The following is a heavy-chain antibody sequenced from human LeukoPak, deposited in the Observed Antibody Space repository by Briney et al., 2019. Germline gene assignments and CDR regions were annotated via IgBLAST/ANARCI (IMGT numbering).Heavy chain of an antibody. CDR1: GGSISSYY. CDR3: ARSYSSSWYWFDP. V-gene: IGHV4-59*01. D-gene: IGHD6-13*01. Sequence: PSETLSLTCTVSGGSISSYYWSWIRQPPGKGLEWIGYIYYSGSTNYNPSLKSRVTISVDTSKNQFSPKLSSVTAADTAVYYCARSYSSSWYWFDPWGQGTLVTVSS. CDR2: IYYSGST. J-gene: IGHJ5*02.